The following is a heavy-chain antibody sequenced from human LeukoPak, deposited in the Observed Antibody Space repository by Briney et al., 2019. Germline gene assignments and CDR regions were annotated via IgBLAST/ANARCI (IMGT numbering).Heavy chain of an antibody. CDR1: GFTFSSYA. CDR2: ISGSGGST. J-gene: IGHJ4*02. D-gene: IGHD2-8*01. CDR3: AKDSHCTNGVCPGY. V-gene: IGHV3-23*01. Sequence: PGGSLRLSCAASGFTFSSYAMSWVRQAPGKGLEWVSAISGSGGSTYYADSVKGRFTISRDNSKNTLYLQMNSLRAEDTAVYYCAKDSHCTNGVCPGYWGQGTLVTVSS.